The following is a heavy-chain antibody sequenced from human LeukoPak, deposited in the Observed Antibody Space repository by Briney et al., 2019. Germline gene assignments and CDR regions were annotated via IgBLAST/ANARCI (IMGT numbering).Heavy chain of an antibody. J-gene: IGHJ4*02. V-gene: IGHV4-4*07. Sequence: SETLSLTXTVSGGSISSYYWSWIRQPAGKGLEWIGRIYTSGSTNYNPSLKSRVTMSVDTSKNQFSLKLSSVTAADTAVYYCARGPMFFGVAYCDYWGQGTLVTVSS. CDR3: ARGPMFFGVAYCDY. CDR1: GGSISSYY. CDR2: IYTSGST. D-gene: IGHD3-3*01.